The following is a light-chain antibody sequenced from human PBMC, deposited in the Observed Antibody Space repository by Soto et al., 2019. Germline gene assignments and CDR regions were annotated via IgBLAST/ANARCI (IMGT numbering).Light chain of an antibody. CDR1: SSEIGRNY. V-gene: IGLV1-51*02. CDR3: GTWDSRLTTYV. Sequence: QSGLTQPPSVSAAPGQKVTISCSGSSSEIGRNYVSWYQHLPGTAPKLLIYENNKRPSGIPDRLSGSKSGSSATLGITGLQTGDEADYYCGTWDSRLTTYVFGPGTKSPS. CDR2: ENN. J-gene: IGLJ1*01.